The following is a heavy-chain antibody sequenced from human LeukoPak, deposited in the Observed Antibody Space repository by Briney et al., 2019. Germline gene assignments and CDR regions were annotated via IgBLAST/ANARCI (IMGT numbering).Heavy chain of an antibody. CDR3: AKKGYYASGSYFDY. D-gene: IGHD3-10*01. J-gene: IGHJ4*02. CDR1: GFTFSDYY. Sequence: PGGSLRLSCAASGFTFSDYYMSWIRQAPGKGLEWVSYISSSGDTIYYADSVKGRFTIYRDNSKNTLYLQMNSLRPEDTAMYYCAKKGYYASGSYFDYWGQGTLVTVSS. CDR2: ISSSGDTI. V-gene: IGHV3-11*04.